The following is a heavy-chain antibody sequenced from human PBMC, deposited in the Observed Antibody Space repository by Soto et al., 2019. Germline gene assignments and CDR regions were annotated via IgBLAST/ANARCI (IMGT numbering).Heavy chain of an antibody. CDR2: VKSKTDGGTT. V-gene: IGHV3-15*01. CDR1: GFTFTNAL. Sequence: EVQLVESGGGLVKPGGSLRLSCVASGFTFTNALMTWVRQAPGKGLEWVGRVKSKTDGGTTDYGAPVKGRFTISRDDLERTLHLQMSSLKIEDTAVYYCTTGFPGRDYWGQGTLVTVSS. J-gene: IGHJ4*02. CDR3: TTGFPGRDY. D-gene: IGHD3-10*01.